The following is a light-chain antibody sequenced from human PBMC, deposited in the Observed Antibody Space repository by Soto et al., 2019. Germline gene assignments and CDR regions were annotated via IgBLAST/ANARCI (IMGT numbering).Light chain of an antibody. Sequence: EIVLTQSPGTLSLSPGERATLSCRASQSVSSNYLAWYQQKPGQAPRLLIFGASSRATDIPDRFSGSGSGTDFTRTISRLETEDFAVYYCQKYGSSPGAFGRGTRLE. CDR1: QSVSSNY. J-gene: IGKJ5*01. CDR3: QKYGSSPGA. CDR2: GAS. V-gene: IGKV3-20*01.